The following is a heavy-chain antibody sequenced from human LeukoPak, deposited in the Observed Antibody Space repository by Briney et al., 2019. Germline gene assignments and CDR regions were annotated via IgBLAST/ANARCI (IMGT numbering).Heavy chain of an antibody. J-gene: IGHJ4*02. V-gene: IGHV4-59*01. CDR3: ARGMGGPDY. CDR2: ISYSGST. D-gene: IGHD2-15*01. Sequence: SETLSLTCTVSGGSISSYYWSWIRQPPGKGLEWIGYISYSGSTNYNPSLKSRVTMSVDTSKNQFSLKLSSVTAADTAVYYCARGMGGPDYWGQGTLATVSS. CDR1: GGSISSYY.